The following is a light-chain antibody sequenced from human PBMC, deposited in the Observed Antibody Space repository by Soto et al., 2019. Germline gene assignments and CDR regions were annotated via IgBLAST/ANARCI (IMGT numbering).Light chain of an antibody. CDR3: QQYKNWPPIT. CDR1: QSVSSN. CDR2: GAS. Sequence: EIVMTQSPATLSVSPGERATLSCRASQSVSSNLAWYQQKPGQAPRLLIYGASTRATGIPARFSGSGSGTEFTLTLSSLQSEDFAVYYCQQYKNWPPITFGQGTRLEIK. J-gene: IGKJ5*01. V-gene: IGKV3-15*01.